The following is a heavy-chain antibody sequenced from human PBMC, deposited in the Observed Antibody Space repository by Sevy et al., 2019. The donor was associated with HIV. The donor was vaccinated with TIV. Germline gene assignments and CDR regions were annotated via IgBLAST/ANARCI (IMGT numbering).Heavy chain of an antibody. CDR3: TRWKAAQSIFDY. V-gene: IGHV3-49*04. CDR1: GFTFGDYC. D-gene: IGHD6-13*01. Sequence: GGSLRLSCTASGFTFGDYCMSWVRQAPGKGLEWVAFLKSDVYGGTVDHAASVRGRFVISRDDSNTIDYLQMNELKTEGSCVYYCTRWKAAQSIFDYWGQGALVTVSS. J-gene: IGHJ4*02. CDR2: LKSDVYGGTV.